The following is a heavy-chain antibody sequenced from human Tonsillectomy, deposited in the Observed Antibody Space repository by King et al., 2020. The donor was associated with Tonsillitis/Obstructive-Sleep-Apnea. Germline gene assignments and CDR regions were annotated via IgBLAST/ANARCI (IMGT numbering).Heavy chain of an antibody. CDR2: ISSGSSYI. J-gene: IGHJ6*02. V-gene: IGHV3-21*01. D-gene: IGHD1-1*01. Sequence: VQLVESGGGLVKPGGSLRLSCAASGFTFSNYNMNWVRQAPGKGLEWVSFISSGSSYIYYADSVKGRFTISRDNAKNSLYLQMNSLRVEDTAVYYCAGDLGLTPYKHYGMDVWGQGTPVTVSS. CDR3: AGDLGLTPYKHYGMDV. CDR1: GFTFSNYN.